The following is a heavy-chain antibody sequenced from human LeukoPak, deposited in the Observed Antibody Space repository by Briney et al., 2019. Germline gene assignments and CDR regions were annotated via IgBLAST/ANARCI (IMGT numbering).Heavy chain of an antibody. J-gene: IGHJ5*02. V-gene: IGHV4-34*01. D-gene: IGHD3-16*02. CDR1: GGSFSGYY. Sequence: SETLSLTCAVYGGSFSGYYWSWIRQPPGKGLEWIGEINHSGSTNYNPSLKSRVTISVDTSKNQFSLKLSSVTAADTAVYYCARVGRDYVWGSYRGNWFDPWGQGTLVTVSS. CDR2: INHSGST. CDR3: ARVGRDYVWGSYRGNWFDP.